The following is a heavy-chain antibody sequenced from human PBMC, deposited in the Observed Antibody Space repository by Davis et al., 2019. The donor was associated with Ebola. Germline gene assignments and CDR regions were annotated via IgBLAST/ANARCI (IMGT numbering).Heavy chain of an antibody. J-gene: IGHJ3*02. CDR2: ISGSGGST. CDR3: AKDWSSGWPNDAFDI. V-gene: IGHV3-23*01. Sequence: GVLKISCAASGFTFSSYAMSWVRQAPGKGLEWVSAISGSGGSTYYADSVKGRFTISRDNSKNTLYLQMNSLRAEDTAVYYCAKDWSSGWPNDAFDIWGQGTMVTVSS. D-gene: IGHD6-19*01. CDR1: GFTFSSYA.